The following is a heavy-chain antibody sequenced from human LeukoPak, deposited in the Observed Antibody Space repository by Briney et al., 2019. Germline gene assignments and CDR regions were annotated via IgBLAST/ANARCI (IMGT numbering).Heavy chain of an antibody. V-gene: IGHV3-23*01. Sequence: HAGGSLRLSCAASGFIFSSYAMSWVRQAPGKGLEWVLGISGSGGSTYYADSVKGRFTISRDNSKNTLYLQMDSLRAEDTAVYYCARRNIGASFDIWGQGTMVTVSS. D-gene: IGHD2/OR15-2a*01. J-gene: IGHJ3*02. CDR3: ARRNIGASFDI. CDR2: ISGSGGST. CDR1: GFIFSSYA.